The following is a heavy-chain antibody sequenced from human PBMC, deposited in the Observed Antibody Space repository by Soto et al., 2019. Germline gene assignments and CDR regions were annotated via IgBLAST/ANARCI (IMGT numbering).Heavy chain of an antibody. CDR2: IYYSGST. Sequence: PSETLSLTCTVSGGSINSFYWNWIRQPPGKGLEWIGFIYYSGSTKSTPSLKGRGTISVDTSKNQFSLKLTSVTAADTAVYYCARADQSYLVPYFDYWGQGILVTVSS. CDR3: ARADQSYLVPYFDY. D-gene: IGHD2-2*01. V-gene: IGHV4-59*01. J-gene: IGHJ4*02. CDR1: GGSINSFY.